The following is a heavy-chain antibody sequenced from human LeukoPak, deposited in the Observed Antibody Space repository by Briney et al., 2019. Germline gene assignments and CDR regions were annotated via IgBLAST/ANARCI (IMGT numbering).Heavy chain of an antibody. CDR3: ASPTGISLIDY. CDR1: GFTFSSYA. V-gene: IGHV3-23*01. Sequence: GGSLRLSCAASGFTFSSYAMSWVRQAPGKGLEWVSVISGSGGSTYYADSVKGRFIISRDNSKNTLYLQMNSLRAEDTAVYYCASPTGISLIDYWGQGTLVTVSS. J-gene: IGHJ4*02. CDR2: ISGSGGST.